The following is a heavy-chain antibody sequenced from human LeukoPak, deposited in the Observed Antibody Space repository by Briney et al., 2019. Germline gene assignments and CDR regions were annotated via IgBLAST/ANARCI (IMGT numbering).Heavy chain of an antibody. Sequence: GRSLRLSCAASGFTFSSYAMHWVRQAPGKGLEWVAVISYDGSNKYYADSVKGRFTISRDNAKNSLYLQMNSLRAEDTALYYCAKGPARPYCSSTSCNQYYYYYMDVWGKGTTVTISS. V-gene: IGHV3-30*04. D-gene: IGHD2-2*01. CDR3: AKGPARPYCSSTSCNQYYYYYMDV. CDR2: ISYDGSNK. CDR1: GFTFSSYA. J-gene: IGHJ6*03.